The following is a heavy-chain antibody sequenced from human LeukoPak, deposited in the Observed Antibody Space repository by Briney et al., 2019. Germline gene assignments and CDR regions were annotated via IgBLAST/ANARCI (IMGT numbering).Heavy chain of an antibody. Sequence: GGSLRLSCAASGFTVSSNYMSWVRQAPGKGLEWVSVIYSGGSTYYADSVKGRFTISRHNSKNTLYLQMNSLRAEDTAVYYCARDSPYCSSTSCYKDYYYYGMDVWGQGTTVTVSS. CDR3: ARDSPYCSSTSCYKDYYYYGMDV. V-gene: IGHV3-53*04. D-gene: IGHD2-2*02. CDR2: IYSGGST. CDR1: GFTVSSNY. J-gene: IGHJ6*02.